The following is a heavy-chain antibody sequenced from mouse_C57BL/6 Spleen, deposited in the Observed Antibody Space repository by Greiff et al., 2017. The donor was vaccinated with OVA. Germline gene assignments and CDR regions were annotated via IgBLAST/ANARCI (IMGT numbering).Heavy chain of an antibody. CDR2: IYPGSGNT. CDR1: GYSFTSYY. J-gene: IGHJ3*01. V-gene: IGHV1-66*01. D-gene: IGHD2-5*01. CDR3: ATHYSNYDTWFAY. Sequence: VKLLESGPELVKPGASVKISCKASGYSFTSYYIHWVKQRPGQGLEWIGWIYPGSGNTKYNEKFKGKATLTADTSSSTAYMQLSSLTSEDSAVYYCATHYSNYDTWFAYWGQGTLVTVSA.